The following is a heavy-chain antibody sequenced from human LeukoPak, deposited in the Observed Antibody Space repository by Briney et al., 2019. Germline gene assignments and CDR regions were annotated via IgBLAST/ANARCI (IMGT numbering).Heavy chain of an antibody. CDR1: GYTFTAYY. J-gene: IGHJ3*02. Sequence: ASVKVSCKASGYTFTAYYIHWVRQAPGQGLEWMGRINPNSGGTSYAQKFQGRVTMTRDTSISTAYMELSRLRSDDTVVYYCAIAGGGSDAFDIWGQGTIVTVSS. CDR3: AIAGGGSDAFDI. D-gene: IGHD2-15*01. V-gene: IGHV1-2*05. CDR2: INPNSGGT.